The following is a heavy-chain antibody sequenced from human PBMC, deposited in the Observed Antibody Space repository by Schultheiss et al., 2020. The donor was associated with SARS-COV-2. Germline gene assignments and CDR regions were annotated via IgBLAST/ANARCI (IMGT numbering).Heavy chain of an antibody. Sequence: GGSLRLSCAASGFTFSSYSMNWVRQAPGKGLEWVSAISGSGGSTYYADSVKGRFTISRDNSKNTLYLQMNSLRAEDTAVYYCTTETPRPYSSGWYRIFDYWGQGTLVTVSS. D-gene: IGHD6-19*01. CDR1: GFTFSSYS. CDR3: TTETPRPYSSGWYRIFDY. V-gene: IGHV3-23*01. CDR2: ISGSGGST. J-gene: IGHJ4*02.